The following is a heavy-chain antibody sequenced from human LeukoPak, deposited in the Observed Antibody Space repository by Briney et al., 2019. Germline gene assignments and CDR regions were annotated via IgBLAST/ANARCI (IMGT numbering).Heavy chain of an antibody. V-gene: IGHV3-23*01. D-gene: IGHD6-6*01. CDR2: ISGSGGST. CDR3: ATRSIAAVLH. J-gene: IGHJ4*02. Sequence: GGSLRLSCAAPGFTFSSYAMSWVRQAPGKGLEWVSAISGSGGSTFYADSVKGRFTISRDNSKNTLYLQMNSLRAEDTAVYYRATRSIAAVLHWGQGTQVTVSS. CDR1: GFTFSSYA.